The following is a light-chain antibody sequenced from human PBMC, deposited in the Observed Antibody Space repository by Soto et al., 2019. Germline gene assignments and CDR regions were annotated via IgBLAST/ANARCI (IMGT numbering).Light chain of an antibody. J-gene: IGKJ4*01. V-gene: IGKV1-9*01. CDR3: QQLNSYPLT. CDR2: AAS. Sequence: IPLTQSPSSLSASVGDRVTITCRASQGISSYLAWYQQKPGKAPKLLIYAASTLQSGVPSRFSGSGSGTDFTLTISSLKSEDFATYYCQQLNSYPLTFGGGTKVESK. CDR1: QGISSY.